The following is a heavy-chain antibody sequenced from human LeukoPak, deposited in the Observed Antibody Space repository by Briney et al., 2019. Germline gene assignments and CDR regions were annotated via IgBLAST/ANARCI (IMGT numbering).Heavy chain of an antibody. CDR2: NNWDGDST. V-gene: IGHV3-20*04. J-gene: IGHJ6*03. CDR3: ARGIRGAAYYYYYHMDV. D-gene: IGHD3-10*01. CDR1: GFTFDDYG. Sequence: PGGSLRLSCAASGFTFDDYGMSWVRQAPGKGLEWVSGNNWDGDSTGYADSVKGRFTISRDNAKNSLYLQMNSLRAEDAALYYCARGIRGAAYYYYYHMDVWGKGTTVTVS.